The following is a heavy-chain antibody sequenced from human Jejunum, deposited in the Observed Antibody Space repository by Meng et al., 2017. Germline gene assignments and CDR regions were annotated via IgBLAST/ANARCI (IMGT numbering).Heavy chain of an antibody. D-gene: IGHD2-21*02. CDR3: ARDRFCGADCYDL. CDR2: VYYSGKT. Sequence: SETLSLTCNISGFSISNSAFCWGWLRHPPGKGLEWIGRVYYSGKTYYNPSLKSRFIVSRDQSKNQCFLKVSAVTAADTAMYYCARDRFCGADCYDLWGRGTMVTVSS. V-gene: IGHV4-39*07. CDR1: GFSISNSAFC. J-gene: IGHJ5*02.